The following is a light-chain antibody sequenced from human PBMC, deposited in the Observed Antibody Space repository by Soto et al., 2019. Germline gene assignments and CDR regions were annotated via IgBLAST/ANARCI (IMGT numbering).Light chain of an antibody. CDR2: LAS. CDR3: LQGDDFPLT. Sequence: DIQMTQSPSSVSASVGERVTFTCRASQDIDNYLAWYQQKPGKAPKLLIYLASSLQTGVPSRFSGSGSGTDSTLTISSLQPEDFETYFCLQGDDFPLTFGGGTKV. J-gene: IGKJ4*01. V-gene: IGKV1D-12*01. CDR1: QDIDNY.